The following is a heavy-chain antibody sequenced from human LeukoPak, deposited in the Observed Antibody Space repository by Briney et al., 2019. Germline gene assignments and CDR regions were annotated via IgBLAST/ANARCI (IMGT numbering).Heavy chain of an antibody. J-gene: IGHJ4*02. V-gene: IGHV4-31*03. CDR2: IYNGGTT. D-gene: IGHD2-21*01. CDR3: ARGARFFAYYDY. CDR1: DGSISGDNYY. Sequence: SQTLSLTCTVSDGSISGDNYYWSWIRQLPGKGLEWIGYIYNGGTTYYNPSLKSRVIISVDTSKNQFSLKPKSVTAADTAMYYCARGARFFAYYDYWGQGTLVTVSS.